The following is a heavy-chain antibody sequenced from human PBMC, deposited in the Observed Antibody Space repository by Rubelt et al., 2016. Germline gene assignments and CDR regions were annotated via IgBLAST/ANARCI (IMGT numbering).Heavy chain of an antibody. CDR3: ATEGGSGKSPDF. CDR1: GYTFTGYY. D-gene: IGHD1-26*01. Sequence: QVQLVQSGAEVKKPGASVKVSCKASGYTFTGYYIHWVRQTPGQGLEWMGWINPNSGGTNYAQKFQGRITMTRDTSNNTAYMGLSRLKSDDTAVYYCATEGGSGKSPDFWGQGTLVTVSS. V-gene: IGHV1-2*02. CDR2: INPNSGGT. J-gene: IGHJ4*02.